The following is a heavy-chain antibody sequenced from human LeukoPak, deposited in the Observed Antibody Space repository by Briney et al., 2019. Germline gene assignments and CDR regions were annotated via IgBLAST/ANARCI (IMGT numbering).Heavy chain of an antibody. Sequence: GGSLRLSCAASGFTFSSYSMNWVRQAPGKGLEWVSYISSSSSTIYYADSVKGRFTISRDNAKNSLYLQMNSLRAEDTAVYYCAKVQPRTITMVRGVRSPDFDYWGQGTLVTVSS. V-gene: IGHV3-48*01. CDR3: AKVQPRTITMVRGVRSPDFDY. D-gene: IGHD3-10*01. CDR2: ISSSSSTI. CDR1: GFTFSSYS. J-gene: IGHJ4*02.